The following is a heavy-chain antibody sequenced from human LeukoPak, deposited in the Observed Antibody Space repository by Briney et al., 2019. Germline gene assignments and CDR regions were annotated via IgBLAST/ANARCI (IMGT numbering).Heavy chain of an antibody. J-gene: IGHJ3*02. CDR3: ARASTHRYNWKSGQLNDAFDI. CDR1: GYIFTDYY. Sequence: ASVKVSCKASGYIFTDYYLHWVRQAPGQGLEWMGRISPYNGNTKYAQKLQGRVTMTTDTSTSTAYMELRSLRSDDTAVYYCARASTHRYNWKSGQLNDAFDIWGQGTMVTVSS. CDR2: ISPYNGNT. D-gene: IGHD1-20*01. V-gene: IGHV1-18*01.